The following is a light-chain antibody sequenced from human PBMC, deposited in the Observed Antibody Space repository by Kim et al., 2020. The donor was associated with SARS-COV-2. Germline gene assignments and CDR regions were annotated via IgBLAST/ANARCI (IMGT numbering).Light chain of an antibody. CDR2: WAS. J-gene: IGKJ4*01. CDR1: QSVLYSSNNKGC. V-gene: IGKV4-1*01. Sequence: ATINCKSSQSVLYSSNNKGCLAWYQQKPGQPPKLLIYWASTREFGVPDRFSGSGSGTDFTLTISSLQAEDVAIYYCQQYYTTPLTFGGGTKVDIK. CDR3: QQYYTTPLT.